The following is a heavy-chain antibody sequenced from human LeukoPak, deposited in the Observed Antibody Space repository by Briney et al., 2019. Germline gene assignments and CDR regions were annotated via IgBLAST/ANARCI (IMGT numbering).Heavy chain of an antibody. J-gene: IGHJ4*02. CDR2: IYYSGST. Sequence: SETLSLTCTVSGGSISSYYWSWIRQPPGKGLEWIGYIYYSGSTNYNPSLKSRVTISVDTSKNQFCLKLSSVTAADTAVYYCARLGDSSGYSDYWGQGTLVTVSS. CDR1: GGSISSYY. D-gene: IGHD3-22*01. CDR3: ARLGDSSGYSDY. V-gene: IGHV4-59*08.